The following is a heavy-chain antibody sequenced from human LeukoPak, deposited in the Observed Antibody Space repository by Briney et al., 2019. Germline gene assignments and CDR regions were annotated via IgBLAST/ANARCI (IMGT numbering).Heavy chain of an antibody. Sequence: GGSLRLSCAASGFTVSSNYMSWVRQAPGKGLEWVSVIYSGGSTYYADSVKGRFTISRDNSKNTLYLQMNSLRAEDTAVYYCARDGPYSSSWYYYYGMDVWGQGTTVTVSS. D-gene: IGHD6-13*01. CDR2: IYSGGST. CDR3: ARDGPYSSSWYYYYGMDV. V-gene: IGHV3-66*01. J-gene: IGHJ6*02. CDR1: GFTVSSNY.